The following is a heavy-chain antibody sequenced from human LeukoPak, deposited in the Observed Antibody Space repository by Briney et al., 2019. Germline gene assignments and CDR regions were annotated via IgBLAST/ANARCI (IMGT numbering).Heavy chain of an antibody. Sequence: SETLSLTCTVSGGSTSSYYWSWIRQPPGKGGEWIGYIYYSGNTNLNPSLKSRITMSIDTSKNQFSLNLSSVTAADTAVYYCARVGSGHFDLWGQGTLVSVSS. CDR1: GGSTSSYY. CDR2: IYYSGNT. J-gene: IGHJ4*02. D-gene: IGHD2-15*01. V-gene: IGHV4-59*01. CDR3: ARVGSGHFDL.